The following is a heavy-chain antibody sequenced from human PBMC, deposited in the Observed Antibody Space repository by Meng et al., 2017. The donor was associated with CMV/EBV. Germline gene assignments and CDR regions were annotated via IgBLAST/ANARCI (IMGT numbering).Heavy chain of an antibody. CDR2: INPSGGST. Sequence: ASVKVSCKASGYTFTSYDINWVRQATGQGLEWMGIINPSGGSTSYAQKFQGRVTMTRDTSTSTVYMELSSLRSEDTAVYYCARDDRSGSYYDYYYYGMDVWGQGTTVTVSS. V-gene: IGHV1-46*01. CDR3: ARDDRSGSYYDYYYYGMDV. J-gene: IGHJ6*02. CDR1: GYTFTSYD. D-gene: IGHD1-26*01.